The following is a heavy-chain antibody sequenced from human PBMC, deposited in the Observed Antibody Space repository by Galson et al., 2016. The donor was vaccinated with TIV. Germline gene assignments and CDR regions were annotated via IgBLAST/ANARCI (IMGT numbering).Heavy chain of an antibody. CDR3: ATTTPAIIQLGYYFDS. CDR1: GFTFSTFSITY. V-gene: IGHV3-53*01. J-gene: IGHJ4*02. CDR2: IYSDGTT. D-gene: IGHD6-6*01. Sequence: SLRLSCAASGFTFSTFSITYMSWVRQAPGKGLEWVSLIYSDGTTYYADSVKGRFTISRDNSKNTLYPRLNSLRADDTAVYYCATTTPAIIQLGYYFDSWGQGTLVTVSS.